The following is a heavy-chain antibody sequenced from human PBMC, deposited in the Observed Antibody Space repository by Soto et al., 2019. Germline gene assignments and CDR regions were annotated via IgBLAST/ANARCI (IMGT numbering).Heavy chain of an antibody. D-gene: IGHD3-22*01. J-gene: IGHJ4*02. CDR3: ARPDYYDSSAPDY. Sequence: EVQLLESGGGLVQPGGSLRLSCAASGFTFSSYAMSWVRQAPGKGLEWVSAISGSGGSTYYADSVKGRFSISRDNSKNTLYLQMNSLRAEDTAVYYCARPDYYDSSAPDYWGQGTLVTVSS. CDR1: GFTFSSYA. CDR2: ISGSGGST. V-gene: IGHV3-23*01.